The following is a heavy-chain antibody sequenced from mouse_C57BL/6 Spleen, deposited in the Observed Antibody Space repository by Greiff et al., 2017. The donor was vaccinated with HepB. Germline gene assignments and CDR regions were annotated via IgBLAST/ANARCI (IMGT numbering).Heavy chain of an antibody. D-gene: IGHD1-1*01. CDR3: ARLYYGRSYWYFDV. V-gene: IGHV5-17*01. CDR1: GFTFSDSG. CDR2: ISSGSSTI. J-gene: IGHJ1*03. Sequence: EVQGVESGGGLVKPGGSLKLSCAASGFTFSDSGMHWVRQAPEKGLEWVAYISSGSSTIYYADTVKGRFTISRDNAKNTLFLKMNSLRSEDTAMYYGARLYYGRSYWYFDVWGTGTTVTVSS.